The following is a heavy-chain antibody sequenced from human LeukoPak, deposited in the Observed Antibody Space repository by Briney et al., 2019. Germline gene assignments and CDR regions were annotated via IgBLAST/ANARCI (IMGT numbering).Heavy chain of an antibody. Sequence: PGGSLRLSCAASGFTVSSNYMSWVRQAPGKGLEWVSVIYSGGSTYYADSVKGRLTISRDNSKNTLYLQMNSLRAEDTAVHYCATYQLLGGYFDYWGQGTLVTVSS. CDR1: GFTVSSNY. CDR3: ATYQLLGGYFDY. D-gene: IGHD2-2*01. J-gene: IGHJ4*02. CDR2: IYSGGST. V-gene: IGHV3-53*01.